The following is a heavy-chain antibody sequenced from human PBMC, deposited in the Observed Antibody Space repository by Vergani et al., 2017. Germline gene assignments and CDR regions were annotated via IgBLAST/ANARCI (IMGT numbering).Heavy chain of an antibody. D-gene: IGHD6-19*01. Sequence: QLQLQESGPRLVKPSETLSLTCSLSGMSISNNNYYWGWIRQPPGKGLEWIGSIYDSRNNNYNPSLKSRVTISVDTSKNQFSLKLSSVTAADTAVYFCARHSTVEWLVKLGWIDPWGQGILVTVSS. J-gene: IGHJ5*02. CDR2: IYDSRNN. CDR3: ARHSTVEWLVKLGWIDP. CDR1: GMSISNNNYY. V-gene: IGHV4-39*01.